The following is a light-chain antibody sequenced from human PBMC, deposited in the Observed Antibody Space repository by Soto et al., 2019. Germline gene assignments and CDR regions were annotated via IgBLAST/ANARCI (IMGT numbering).Light chain of an antibody. J-gene: IGKJ1*01. CDR3: QQYATSPWT. Sequence: EIVLTQSPGTLSLSPGERATLSCRASQTVSSTYLAWYQQKPGQAPSLLIYRASSRATGIPDRFSGSGSGTDFTLTISRLEPEDFVVYYCQQYATSPWTFGQGTKVEI. CDR1: QTVSSTY. CDR2: RAS. V-gene: IGKV3-20*01.